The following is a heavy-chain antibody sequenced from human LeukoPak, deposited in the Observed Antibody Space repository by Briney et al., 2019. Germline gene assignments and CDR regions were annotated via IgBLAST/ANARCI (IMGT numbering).Heavy chain of an antibody. V-gene: IGHV5-51*01. J-gene: IGHJ3*02. CDR2: IYPGDSDT. D-gene: IGHD6-19*01. CDR1: GYSFISYW. CDR3: ATGYGSGRGAFDI. Sequence: PGESLKISCVGSGYSFISYWIAWVRQMPGKGLEWMGIIYPGDSDTTYSLSFQGQVTISADKSISTAYLQWSSLKASDTAIYYCATGYGSGRGAFDIWGQGTMVSVSS.